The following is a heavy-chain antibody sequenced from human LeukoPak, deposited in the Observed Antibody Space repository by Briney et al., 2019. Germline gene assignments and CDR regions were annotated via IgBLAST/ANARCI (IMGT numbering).Heavy chain of an antibody. Sequence: PGGSLRLSCAASGFKFSSNWMSWVRQAPGKGLEWVANIKQDGSEKYYVDSVKGRFTISRDNAKNSLYLQMNSLRAEDTAVYYCAREGPSETPYYWGQGTLVTVSS. J-gene: IGHJ4*02. V-gene: IGHV3-7*01. CDR3: AREGPSETPYY. CDR1: GFKFSSNW. D-gene: IGHD2-15*01. CDR2: IKQDGSEK.